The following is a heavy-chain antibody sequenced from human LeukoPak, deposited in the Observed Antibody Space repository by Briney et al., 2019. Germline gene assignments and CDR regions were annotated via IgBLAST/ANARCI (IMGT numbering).Heavy chain of an antibody. J-gene: IGHJ4*02. D-gene: IGHD2-15*01. CDR1: GFTFSDYY. CDR2: IRYDGSNK. V-gene: IGHV3-30*02. Sequence: GGSLRLSCAASGFTFSDYYMSWVRQAPGKGLEWVAFIRYDGSNKYYADSVKGRFTISRDNSKNTLYLQMNSLRAEDTAVYYCAKDPSTQVVHDYWGQGTLVTVSS. CDR3: AKDPSTQVVHDY.